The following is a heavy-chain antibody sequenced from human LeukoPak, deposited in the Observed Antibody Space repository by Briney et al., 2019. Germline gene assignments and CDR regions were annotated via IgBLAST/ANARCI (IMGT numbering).Heavy chain of an antibody. CDR1: GGSISSSSYY. V-gene: IGHV4-39*07. D-gene: IGHD3-10*01. CDR2: IYYSGST. CDR3: ARDRRYYYGSGSYDLGMDV. J-gene: IGHJ6*02. Sequence: SETLSLTCTVSGGSISSSSYYWGWIRQPPGKGLEWIGSIYYSGSTFHNPSLKSRVTISVDTSKNQFSLKLSSVTAADTAVYYCARDRRYYYGSGSYDLGMDVWGQGTTVTVSS.